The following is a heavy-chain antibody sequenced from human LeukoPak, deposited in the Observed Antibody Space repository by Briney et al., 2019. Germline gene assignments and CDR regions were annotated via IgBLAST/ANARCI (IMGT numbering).Heavy chain of an antibody. J-gene: IGHJ4*02. V-gene: IGHV3-21*01. CDR1: GFTFSSYS. D-gene: IGHD3-10*01. CDR3: VKDWFGDF. Sequence: PGGSLRLSCAASGFTFSSYSMNWVRQAPGKGLEWVSSISSSSYIYYADSVKGRFTISRDNSRNTVYLQMSSLRADDTAVYYCVKDWFGDFWGQGTLVTVSS. CDR2: ISSSSYI.